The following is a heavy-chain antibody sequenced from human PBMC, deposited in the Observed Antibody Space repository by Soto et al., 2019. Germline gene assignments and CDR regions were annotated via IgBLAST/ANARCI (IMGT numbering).Heavy chain of an antibody. D-gene: IGHD4-4*01. CDR3: AMSSNAVNFDY. CDR1: GYTFTGYY. V-gene: IGHV1-2*04. Sequence: ASVKVSFKASGYTFTGYYMHWLRQAPGQGLEWMGWINPNSGCTNYAQKFQGWVTMTRDTSISTAYMELSRLKSDDTAVYYCAMSSNAVNFDYWGQGTLVTVSS. J-gene: IGHJ4*02. CDR2: INPNSGCT.